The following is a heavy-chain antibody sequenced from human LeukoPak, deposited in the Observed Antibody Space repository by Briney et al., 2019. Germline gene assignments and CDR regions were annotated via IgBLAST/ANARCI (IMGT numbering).Heavy chain of an antibody. D-gene: IGHD3-10*01. CDR3: AKYGSGTYYNGLF. V-gene: IGHV3-23*01. CDR1: GFTFINYA. Sequence: QPGGSLRLSCAASGFTFINYAMSWVRQAPGKGLEWVSGISGPGGSTYYADSVKGRFTISRDNSKNTLYLQMNSLRAEDTAVYYCAKYGSGTYYNGLFWGQGTLVTVSS. CDR2: ISGPGGST. J-gene: IGHJ4*02.